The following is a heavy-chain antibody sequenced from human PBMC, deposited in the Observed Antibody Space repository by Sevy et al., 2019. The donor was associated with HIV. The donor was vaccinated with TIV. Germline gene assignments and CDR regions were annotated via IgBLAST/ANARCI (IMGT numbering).Heavy chain of an antibody. V-gene: IGHV3-30*04. CDR2: ISYDGSNK. D-gene: IGHD3-22*01. CDR3: ARDKDPYGVTMIVVVITNFDY. CDR1: GFTFSSYA. Sequence: GGPLRLSCAASGFTFSSYAMHWVRQAPGKGLEWVAVISYDGSNKYYADSVKGRFTISRDNSKNTLYLQMNSLRAEDTAVYYCARDKDPYGVTMIVVVITNFDYWGQGTLVTVSS. J-gene: IGHJ4*02.